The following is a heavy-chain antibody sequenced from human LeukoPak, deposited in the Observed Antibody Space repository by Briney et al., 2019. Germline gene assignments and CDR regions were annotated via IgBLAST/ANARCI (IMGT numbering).Heavy chain of an antibody. CDR3: ARGEVAVYDSSGYYVDY. CDR1: GGSISSYY. D-gene: IGHD3-22*01. Sequence: SETLSLTCTVSGGSISSYYWSWIRQPPGKGLEWIGYIYYSWSTNYNPSLKSRGTISVDTSKNQFSLKLSSVTAADTAVYYCARGEVAVYDSSGYYVDYWGQGTLVTVSS. J-gene: IGHJ4*02. V-gene: IGHV4-59*01. CDR2: IYYSWST.